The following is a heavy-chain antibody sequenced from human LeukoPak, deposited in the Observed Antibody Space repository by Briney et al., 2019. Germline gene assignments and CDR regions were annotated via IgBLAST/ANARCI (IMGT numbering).Heavy chain of an antibody. CDR1: GFIFKTYT. CDR2: IKSKTDGATT. Sequence: GGSLRLSCAASGFIFKTYTMTWVRQAPGKGLEWVGRIKSKTDGATTDYTAPVQGRFTISRDDSENTLYLQMNSLKTEDTAVYYCTTDLGLFYWGQGTLVTVSS. J-gene: IGHJ4*02. V-gene: IGHV3-15*01. CDR3: TTDLGLFY.